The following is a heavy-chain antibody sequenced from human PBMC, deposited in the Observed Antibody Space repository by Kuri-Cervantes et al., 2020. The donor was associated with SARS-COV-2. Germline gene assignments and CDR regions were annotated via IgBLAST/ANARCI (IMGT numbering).Heavy chain of an antibody. CDR3: AAPITGTTDYYYNYGMDV. J-gene: IGHJ6*02. V-gene: IGHV1-58*01. D-gene: IGHD1-14*01. CDR1: GFTFTSSA. Sequence: SGKGSCKASGFTFTSSAVQWVRQARGQRLEWIGWIVVGSGNTNYAQKFQERVTITRDMSTSTAYMELSNLRSEDTAVYYCAAPITGTTDYYYNYGMDVWGQGTTVTVSS. CDR2: IVVGSGNT.